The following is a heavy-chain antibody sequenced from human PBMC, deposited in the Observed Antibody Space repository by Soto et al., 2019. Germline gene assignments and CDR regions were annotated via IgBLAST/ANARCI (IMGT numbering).Heavy chain of an antibody. J-gene: IGHJ4*02. CDR3: ARNSNGRNFDY. CDR1: GFTFSSYG. CDR2: IWYDGSNK. V-gene: IGHV3-33*01. D-gene: IGHD4-4*01. Sequence: QVQLVESGGGVVQPGRSLRLSCAASGFTFSSYGMHWVRQAPGKGLEWVAVIWYDGSNKYYADSVKGRFTISRDNSKNTLYLQMNSLRGEDTAVYYCARNSNGRNFDYWGQGTLVTVSS.